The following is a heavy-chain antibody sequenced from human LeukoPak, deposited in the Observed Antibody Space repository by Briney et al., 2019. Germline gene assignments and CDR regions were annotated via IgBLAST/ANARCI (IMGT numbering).Heavy chain of an antibody. J-gene: IGHJ4*02. Sequence: SVKVSCKASGGTFSSYAISWVRQAPGQGLEWMGGIIPIFGTANYAQKFQGRVTITADESASTAYMELSSLRSEDTAVYYCARDLSYGGNPRFDYWGQGTLVTVSS. CDR1: GGTFSSYA. D-gene: IGHD4-23*01. CDR2: IIPIFGTA. V-gene: IGHV1-69*13. CDR3: ARDLSYGGNPRFDY.